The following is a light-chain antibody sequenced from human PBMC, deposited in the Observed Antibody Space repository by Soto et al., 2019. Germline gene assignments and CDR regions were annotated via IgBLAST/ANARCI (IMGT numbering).Light chain of an antibody. CDR1: QSITSSY. Sequence: EIVLTQSPGTLSLSPGERATLSCRASQSITSSYLAWYQQKPGQAPRLLIGAASRRATDIPDRFSGSGSGTDFTLTISRLEPEDFAVYFCQLYDSSSYTFGQGTKLQIK. J-gene: IGKJ2*01. CDR2: AAS. V-gene: IGKV3-20*01. CDR3: QLYDSSSYT.